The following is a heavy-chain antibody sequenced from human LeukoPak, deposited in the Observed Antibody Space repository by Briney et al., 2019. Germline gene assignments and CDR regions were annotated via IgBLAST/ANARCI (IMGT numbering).Heavy chain of an antibody. J-gene: IGHJ4*02. D-gene: IGHD2-2*01. V-gene: IGHV3-30-3*01. Sequence: PGGSLRLSCSASGFTFSDYAIHWVRQAPGKGLEWVSVISNVGGSKHYAASVKGRFTISRDNSKNTLLLQMNSLRPEDTAVYYCARDLSTGPADYCFDSWGQGTLVTVSS. CDR2: ISNVGGSK. CDR1: GFTFSDYA. CDR3: ARDLSTGPADYCFDS.